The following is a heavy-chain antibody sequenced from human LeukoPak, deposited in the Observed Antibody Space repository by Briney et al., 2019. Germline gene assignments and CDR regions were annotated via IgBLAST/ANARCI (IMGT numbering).Heavy chain of an antibody. J-gene: IGHJ4*02. CDR3: ARYPGGLFDY. D-gene: IGHD1-14*01. CDR2: IYYSGST. CDR1: GGSISSYY. V-gene: IGHV4-59*01. Sequence: PSETLSLTCTVSGGSISSYYWSWIRQPPGKGLEWIGYIYYSGSTNYNPSLKSRVTISVDTSKNQFSLKLSSVTAADTAVYYCARYPGGLFDYWGQGTLVTVSS.